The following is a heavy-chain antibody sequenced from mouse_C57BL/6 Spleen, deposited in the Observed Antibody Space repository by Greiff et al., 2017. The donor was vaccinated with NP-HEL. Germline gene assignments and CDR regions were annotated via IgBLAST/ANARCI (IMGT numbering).Heavy chain of an antibody. CDR1: GYTFTSYT. CDR3: ARAGSSLYYAMDY. Sequence: QVQLQQSGAELARPGASVKMSCKASGYTFTSYTMHWVKQRPGQGLEWIGYINPSSGYTKYNQKFKDKATLTADKSSSTAYMQLSSLTSEDSAVYYCARAGSSLYYAMDYWGQGTSVTVSS. V-gene: IGHV1-4*01. J-gene: IGHJ4*01. D-gene: IGHD1-1*01. CDR2: INPSSGYT.